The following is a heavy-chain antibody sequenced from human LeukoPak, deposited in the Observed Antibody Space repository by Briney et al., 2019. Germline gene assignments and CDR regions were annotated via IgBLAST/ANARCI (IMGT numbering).Heavy chain of an antibody. J-gene: IGHJ4*02. V-gene: IGHV6-1*01. CDR2: TYYRSKLYN. Sequence: SQTLSLTCALSGHSLSSNSAAWNWLRQSPSRGLEWLGRTYYRSKLYNDYAVSVKSRITINPDTSKNQFSLQLNSVTPEDTAVYYCVRGEGGRGYFDYWGQGTLVTVSS. D-gene: IGHD5-24*01. CDR1: GHSLSSNSAA. CDR3: VRGEGGRGYFDY.